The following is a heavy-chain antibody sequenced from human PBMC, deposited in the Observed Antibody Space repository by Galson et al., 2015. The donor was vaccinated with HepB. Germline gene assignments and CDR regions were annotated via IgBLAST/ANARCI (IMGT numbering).Heavy chain of an antibody. CDR1: GGSVSSSSYY. Sequence: SETLSLTCTVSGGSVSSSSYYWSWIRQPPGKGLEWIGYIYYSGSTDYNPSLKSRVTISADTSKNQFSLELSSVTAADTAVYYCARGGSGWSRFDYWGQGTLVTVSS. J-gene: IGHJ4*02. CDR2: IYYSGST. CDR3: ARGGSGWSRFDY. V-gene: IGHV4-61*01. D-gene: IGHD6-19*01.